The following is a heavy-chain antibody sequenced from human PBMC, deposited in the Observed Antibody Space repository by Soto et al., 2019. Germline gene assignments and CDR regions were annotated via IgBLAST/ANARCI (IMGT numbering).Heavy chain of an antibody. CDR3: ARAAGKLSFPRSDL. V-gene: IGHV3-11*01. CDR1: GFPFTAYY. Sequence: QEQLVESGGAWVKPGEPLRLSCSASGFPFTAYYMNWIRQAPGKGLEWISYISSSGQTIYYAASVKGRFTISRDNAKKSLSLLMSHLSADDTAVYYCARAAGKLSFPRSDLWGQGTLVTVPS. D-gene: IGHD3-16*02. CDR2: ISSSGQTI. J-gene: IGHJ5*02.